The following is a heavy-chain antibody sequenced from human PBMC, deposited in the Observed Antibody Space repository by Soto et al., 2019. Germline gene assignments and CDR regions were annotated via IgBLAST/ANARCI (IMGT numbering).Heavy chain of an antibody. CDR2: ISSNGGST. D-gene: IGHD5-18*01. Sequence: GGSLRLSCSASGFTFSSYAMHWVRQAPGKGLEYVSAISSNGGSTYYADSVKGRFTISRDNSKNTLYLQMSSLRAEDTAVYYCVKDLSPVDTATPQSPDHYYYYYGMDVWGQGTTVTVSS. CDR1: GFTFSSYA. CDR3: VKDLSPVDTATPQSPDHYYYYYGMDV. V-gene: IGHV3-64D*08. J-gene: IGHJ6*02.